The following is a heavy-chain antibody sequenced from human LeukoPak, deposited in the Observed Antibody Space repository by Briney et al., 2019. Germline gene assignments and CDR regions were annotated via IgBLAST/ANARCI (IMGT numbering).Heavy chain of an antibody. Sequence: SETLSLTCAVDGGSFSDYSWTWIRQPPGKGLEYIGEINPSGGTNHNPSLMSRVSMSVDTSKNQISLRVSSVTAGDTAVYYCARVAYRYSINDWSRIGLGAYASKYYYYMDVWGKGTTVTVSS. CDR1: GGSFSDYS. CDR2: INPSGGT. J-gene: IGHJ6*03. V-gene: IGHV4-34*01. CDR3: ARVAYRYSINDWSRIGLGAYASKYYYYMDV. D-gene: IGHD2-8*01.